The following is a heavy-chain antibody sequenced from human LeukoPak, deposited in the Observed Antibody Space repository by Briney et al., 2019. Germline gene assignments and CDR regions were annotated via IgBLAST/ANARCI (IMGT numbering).Heavy chain of an antibody. CDR2: ISSNGGST. CDR1: GFTFSTYA. Sequence: PGGSLRLSCAASGFTFSTYAMHWARQAPGKGLECVSAISSNGGSTYYADSVKGRFTISRDDSKNTLYLQMGSLRAEDMAVYYCAREGTQAAALDYWGQGTLVTVSS. D-gene: IGHD6-13*01. J-gene: IGHJ4*02. V-gene: IGHV3-64*02. CDR3: AREGTQAAALDY.